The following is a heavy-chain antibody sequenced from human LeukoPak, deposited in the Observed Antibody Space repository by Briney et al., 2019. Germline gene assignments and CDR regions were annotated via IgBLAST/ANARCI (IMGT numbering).Heavy chain of an antibody. J-gene: IGHJ4*02. CDR3: ARGVGYCSGGSCYYFDY. D-gene: IGHD2-15*01. V-gene: IGHV4-31*03. Sequence: SETLSLTCTVSGGSISSGGYYWSWIRQHPGKGLEWIGYIYYSGSTYYNPSLKSRVTISVDTSKNQFSLKLSSVTAADTAVYYCARGVGYCSGGSCYYFDYWGQGTLVTVSS. CDR1: GGSISSGGYY. CDR2: IYYSGST.